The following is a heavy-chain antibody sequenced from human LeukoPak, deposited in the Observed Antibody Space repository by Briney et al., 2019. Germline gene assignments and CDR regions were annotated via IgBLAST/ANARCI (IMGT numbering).Heavy chain of an antibody. CDR2: INHSGST. Sequence: SETLSLTCAVYGGSFSGYYWSWIRQPPGKGLEWIGEINHSGSTNYNPSLKSRVTISVDTSKNQFSLKLSSVTAADTAVYYCASLRGWYRMDYWGQGTLVTVSS. J-gene: IGHJ4*02. D-gene: IGHD6-19*01. CDR1: GGSFSGYY. V-gene: IGHV4-34*01. CDR3: ASLRGWYRMDY.